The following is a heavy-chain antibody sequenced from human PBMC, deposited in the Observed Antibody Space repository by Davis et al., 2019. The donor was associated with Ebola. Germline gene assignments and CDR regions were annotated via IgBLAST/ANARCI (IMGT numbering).Heavy chain of an antibody. J-gene: IGHJ4*02. V-gene: IGHV3-7*01. Sequence: PGGSLRLSCAASGFNSNTYATNWVRQAPGKGLEWVGNINQDGSENYYVDSVTGRFTVSTDNAKNSLYLQMNSLRAEDTAVYYCARRYYGSRTYYKDYWGQGTLVTVSS. CDR2: INQDGSEN. D-gene: IGHD3-10*01. CDR3: ARRYYGSRTYYKDY. CDR1: GFNSNTYA.